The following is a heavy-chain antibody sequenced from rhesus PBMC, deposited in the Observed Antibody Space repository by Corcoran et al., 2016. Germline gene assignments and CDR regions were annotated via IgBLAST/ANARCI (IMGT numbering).Heavy chain of an antibody. CDR3: ARDGDDSGYPLNY. CDR1: GASISSYG. D-gene: IGHD3-28*01. CDR2: IKTNRCSP. V-gene: IGHV4-80*01. Sequence: QVQLQESGPGLVKPSETLSLTCAVSGASISSYGWSWIRQPPGKGLEWIGGIKTNRCSPSYTPPPRTRFTLSKDASKHQFSLKLSSVTAADTAVYYCARDGDDSGYPLNYWGQGVLVTVSS. J-gene: IGHJ4*01.